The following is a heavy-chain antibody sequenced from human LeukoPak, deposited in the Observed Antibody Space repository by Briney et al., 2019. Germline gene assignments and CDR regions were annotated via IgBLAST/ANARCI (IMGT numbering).Heavy chain of an antibody. V-gene: IGHV4-59*01. CDR1: GGSISSDY. CDR3: VRERGPIDY. CDR2: IYYSGST. J-gene: IGHJ4*02. Sequence: SDTLSLTCTVSGGSISSDYWSWIRQPPGKGLEWIGYIYYSGSTNYNPSLRGRVTISVDTSKNQFSLKLSSVTAADTAVYYCVRERGPIDYWGQGTLVTVSS. D-gene: IGHD3/OR15-3a*01.